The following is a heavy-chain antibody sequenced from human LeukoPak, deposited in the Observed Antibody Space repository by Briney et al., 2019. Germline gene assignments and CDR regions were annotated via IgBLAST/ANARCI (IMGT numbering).Heavy chain of an antibody. CDR3: AETAYESGSGEYYFDY. Sequence: SGGSLKLSDPRAGVNFSSEGSGWFQHPPENRLECVSTIIGSGVSTYYADSVKGRFTISRDNSKSRLYLQMNSLRAEDTAVYYCAETAYESGSGEYYFDYWGQGTLVTVSS. D-gene: IGHD3-10*01. CDR1: GVNFSSEG. J-gene: IGHJ4*02. V-gene: IGHV3-23*01. CDR2: IIGSGVST.